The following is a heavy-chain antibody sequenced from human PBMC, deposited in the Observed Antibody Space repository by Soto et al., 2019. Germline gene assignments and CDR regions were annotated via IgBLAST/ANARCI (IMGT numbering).Heavy chain of an antibody. CDR3: AIGREYSRTFDP. CDR1: GYTFTSYD. CDR2: MNPNSGNT. Sequence: QVQLVQSGAEVKKPGASVKVSCKASGYTFTSYDINWVRQATGQGLEWMGWMNPNSGNTGYAQKFQAIVTITRNTSISTAYMELSSMRSEDTAVYYCAIGREYSRTFDPWGQGTLVTVSS. J-gene: IGHJ5*02. V-gene: IGHV1-8*01. D-gene: IGHD6-6*01.